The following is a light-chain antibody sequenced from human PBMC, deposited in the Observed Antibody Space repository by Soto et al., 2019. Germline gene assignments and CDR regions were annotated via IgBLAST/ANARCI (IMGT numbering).Light chain of an antibody. CDR3: QQYGSSPWT. CDR2: GAS. Sequence: EIVLTQSPGTLSLSPGERATLSCRASQSVSSSYLAWYQQKPGQAPRLLIYGASSRSTDIPDRFSGSGSGTDFPHTISRLEPEDFAVYYCQQYGSSPWTFGQGTKLEIK. J-gene: IGKJ2*02. V-gene: IGKV3-20*01. CDR1: QSVSSSY.